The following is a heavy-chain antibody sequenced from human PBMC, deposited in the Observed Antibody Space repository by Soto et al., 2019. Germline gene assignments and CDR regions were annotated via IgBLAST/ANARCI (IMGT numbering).Heavy chain of an antibody. CDR1: GYSFTSYW. V-gene: IGHV5-10-1*01. CDR3: ARGVPAAMDYYYYGMDV. J-gene: IGHJ6*02. Sequence: PGESLKISCKGSGYSFTSYWISWGRQMPGKGLEWMGRIDPSDSYTNYSPSFQGHVTISADKSISTAYLQWSSLKASDTAMYYCARGVPAAMDYYYYGMDVWGQGTTVTVSS. D-gene: IGHD2-2*01. CDR2: IDPSDSYT.